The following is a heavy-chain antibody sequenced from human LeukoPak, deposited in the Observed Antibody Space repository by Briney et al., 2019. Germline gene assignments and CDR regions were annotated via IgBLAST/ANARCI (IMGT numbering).Heavy chain of an antibody. CDR1: GFTFSSYG. CDR2: IRYDGSNK. V-gene: IGHV3-30*02. J-gene: IGHJ6*02. Sequence: PGGSLRLSCAASGFTFSSYGMHRVRQAPGKGLEWVAFIRYDGSNKYYADSVKGRFTISRDNSKNTLYLQMNSLRAEDTAVYYCAKFAGYGSGSYPSQDYYYYGMDVWGQGTTVTVSS. CDR3: AKFAGYGSGSYPSQDYYYYGMDV. D-gene: IGHD3-10*01.